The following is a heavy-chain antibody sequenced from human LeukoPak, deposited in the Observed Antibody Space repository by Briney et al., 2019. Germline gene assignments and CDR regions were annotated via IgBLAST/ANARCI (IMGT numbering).Heavy chain of an antibody. D-gene: IGHD1-1*01. CDR1: GYTLTELS. V-gene: IGHV1-24*01. J-gene: IGHJ4*02. CDR3: ATGQLERLGLGY. CDR2: FDPEDGET. Sequence: ASVKVSCKVSGYTLTELSMHWVRQAPGKGLEWMGGFDPEDGETIYAQKFQGRVTMTEDTSTDTAYMELSSLRSEDTAVYYCATGQLERLGLGYWGQGTLVTVSS.